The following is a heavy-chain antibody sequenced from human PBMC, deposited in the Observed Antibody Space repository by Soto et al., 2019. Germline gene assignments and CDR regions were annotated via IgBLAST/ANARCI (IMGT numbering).Heavy chain of an antibody. J-gene: IGHJ6*02. V-gene: IGHV1-18*01. CDR3: ARDRPHYGSGSYGYYDGMDV. Sequence: QVQLVQSGAEVKKPGASVKVSCTASGYTFTSYGISWVRQAPGHGLEWMGWFSAYNGNTNYAQKLQGRVTMTTDTTTTTAYMELRSPRSDDTAVDYCARDRPHYGSGSYGYYDGMDVWGQGTTVTVSS. CDR1: GYTFTSYG. CDR2: FSAYNGNT. D-gene: IGHD3-10*01.